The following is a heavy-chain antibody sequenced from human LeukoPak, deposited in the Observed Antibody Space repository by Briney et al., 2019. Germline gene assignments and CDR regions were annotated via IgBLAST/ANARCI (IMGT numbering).Heavy chain of an antibody. CDR2: ISWNSGSI. D-gene: IGHD6-6*01. V-gene: IGHV3-9*01. J-gene: IGHJ5*02. Sequence: GRSLRLSCAASGFTFDDYAMHWVRQAPGKGLEWVSGISWNSGSIGYADSVKGRFTISRDNAKNSLYLQMNSLRAEDTAVYYCARDLRTARPGWFDPWGQGTLVTVSS. CDR1: GFTFDDYA. CDR3: ARDLRTARPGWFDP.